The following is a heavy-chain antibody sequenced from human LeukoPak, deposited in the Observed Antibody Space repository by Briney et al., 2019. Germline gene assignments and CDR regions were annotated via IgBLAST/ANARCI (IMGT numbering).Heavy chain of an antibody. CDR3: ASSKTNGDSSGWYAWFDP. Sequence: NTSETLSLTCAVYGGSFSGYYWSWIRQPPGKGLEWIGYIYYSGYTNYNPSLKSRVTISVDTSKNQFSLKLSSVTAADTAVYYCASSKTNGDSSGWYAWFDPWGQGTLVTVSS. J-gene: IGHJ5*02. V-gene: IGHV4-59*01. CDR1: GGSFSGYY. CDR2: IYYSGYT. D-gene: IGHD6-19*01.